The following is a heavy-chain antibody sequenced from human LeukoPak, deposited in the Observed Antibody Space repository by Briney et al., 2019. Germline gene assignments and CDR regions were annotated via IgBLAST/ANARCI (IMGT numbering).Heavy chain of an antibody. CDR1: GYTFTSYA. CDR3: ARDPSLRWSPYYFDY. V-gene: IGHV7-4-1*02. Sequence: PVASVTVSCKASGYTFTSYAMNWVRQAPGQGLEWMGWINTNTGNPTYAQGFTGRFVFSLDTSVSTAYLQISSLKAEDTAVYYCARDPSLRWSPYYFDYWGQGTLVTVSS. CDR2: INTNTGNP. J-gene: IGHJ4*02. D-gene: IGHD4-23*01.